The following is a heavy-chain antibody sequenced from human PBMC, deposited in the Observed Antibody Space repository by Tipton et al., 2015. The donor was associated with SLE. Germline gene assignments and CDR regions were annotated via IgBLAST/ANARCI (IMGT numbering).Heavy chain of an antibody. CDR1: GYSISSGYY. V-gene: IGHV4-38-2*02. CDR3: AREKRYCSGGSCYPFDY. CDR2: IYHSGST. Sequence: TLSLTCAVSGYSISSGYYWGWIRQPPGKGLEWFGSIYHSGSTYYNPSLKSRVTISVDTPKNPFSLKLSSVTAADTAVYYCAREKRYCSGGSCYPFDYWGQGTLVTVSS. J-gene: IGHJ4*02. D-gene: IGHD2-15*01.